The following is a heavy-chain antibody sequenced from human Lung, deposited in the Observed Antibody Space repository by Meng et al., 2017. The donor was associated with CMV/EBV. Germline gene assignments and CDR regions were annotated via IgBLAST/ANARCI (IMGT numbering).Heavy chain of an antibody. CDR3: ARGSSSSWYEGSYYFDD. CDR2: ISSSSSYI. J-gene: IGHJ4*02. D-gene: IGHD6-13*01. CDR1: GFTFSSYS. V-gene: IGHV3-21*01. Sequence: GGSXRLXCAASGFTFSSYSMNWVRQAPGKGLEWVSSISSSSSYIYYADSVKGRFTISRDNAKNSLYLQMNSLRAEDTAVYYCARGSSSSWYEGSYYFDDXGQGXLVTVSS.